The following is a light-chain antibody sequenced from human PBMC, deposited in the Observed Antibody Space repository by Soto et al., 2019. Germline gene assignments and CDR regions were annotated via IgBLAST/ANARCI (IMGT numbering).Light chain of an antibody. Sequence: EIVMTQSPATLPVSPGERATLSCRASQSVSSNLAWYHQKPGQAPRLLIYGASTRATGIPARFSGSGSGTEFTLTVSSLQSGDFAVYYCQQYNNWPYTFGQGTKLEIK. V-gene: IGKV3-15*01. CDR2: GAS. CDR1: QSVSSN. CDR3: QQYNNWPYT. J-gene: IGKJ2*01.